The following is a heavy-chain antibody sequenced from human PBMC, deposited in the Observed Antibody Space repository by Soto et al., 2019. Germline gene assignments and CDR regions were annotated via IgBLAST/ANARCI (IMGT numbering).Heavy chain of an antibody. CDR1: GGTFSRYT. Sequence: QVQLVQSGAEVKKPGSSVKVSCKASGGTFSRYTISWVRQAHGQGLEWMGGIIPIFGTTNYAQKFQGRVTITADESTSTAYIDLSRLRAADTAVYYCASGQTDYNDSSAYRLEHWGQGTLVTVSS. CDR2: IIPIFGTT. V-gene: IGHV1-69*01. CDR3: ASGQTDYNDSSAYRLEH. J-gene: IGHJ4*02. D-gene: IGHD3-22*01.